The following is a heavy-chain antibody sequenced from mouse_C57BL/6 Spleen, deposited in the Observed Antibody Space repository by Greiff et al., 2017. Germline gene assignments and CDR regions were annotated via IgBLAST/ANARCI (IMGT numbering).Heavy chain of an antibody. CDR2: INPGSGGT. D-gene: IGHD1-1*01. Sequence: QVQLQQSGAELVRPGTSVKVSCKASGYAFTNYLIEWVKQRPGQGLEWIGVINPGSGGTDYNEKFKGKATLTADKASSTAYMQLSSLTSEDSAVYFWTRTCYDSEVAYWGQGTPVTVSA. CDR3: TRTCYDSEVAY. CDR1: GYAFTNYL. V-gene: IGHV1-54*01. J-gene: IGHJ3*01.